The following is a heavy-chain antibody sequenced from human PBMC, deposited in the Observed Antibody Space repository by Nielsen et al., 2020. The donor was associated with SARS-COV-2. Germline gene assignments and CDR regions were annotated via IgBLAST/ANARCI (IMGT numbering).Heavy chain of an antibody. CDR1: GYTFTGYY. CDR3: ARDSIFTPAVTTVYWYFDL. CDR2: INPNSGGT. D-gene: IGHD4-17*01. J-gene: IGHJ2*01. V-gene: IGHV1-2*04. Sequence: ASVKVSCKASGYTFTGYYMHWVRQAPGQGLEWMGWINPNSGGTNYAQKFQGWVTMTRDTSISTAYMELSRLRSDDTAVYYCARDSIFTPAVTTVYWYFDLWGRGTLVTVSS.